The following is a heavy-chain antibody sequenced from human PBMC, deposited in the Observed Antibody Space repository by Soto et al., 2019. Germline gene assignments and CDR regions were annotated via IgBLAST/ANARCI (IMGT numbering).Heavy chain of an antibody. CDR1: GGTFSSYA. CDR2: IIPIFGTA. J-gene: IGHJ4*01. V-gene: IGHV1-69*01. CDR3: SGDCLWRPGIAAAGSFND. Sequence: SVKISCKASGGTFSSYAISWVRQAPGQGLEWMGGIIPIFGTANYAQKFQGRVTITADESTSTAHMEMSSPRTEDTAVYYWSGDCLWRPGIAAAGSFNDWGQ. D-gene: IGHD6-13*01.